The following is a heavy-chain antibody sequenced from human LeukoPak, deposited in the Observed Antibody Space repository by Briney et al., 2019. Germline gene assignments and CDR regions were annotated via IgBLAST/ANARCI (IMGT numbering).Heavy chain of an antibody. J-gene: IGHJ6*02. D-gene: IGHD3-10*01. V-gene: IGHV4-31*03. Sequence: PSQTLSLTCTVSGGSISSGGYYWSWIRLHPGKGLEWIGYIYYSGSTYYNPSLKSRVTISVDTSKNQFSLKLSSVTAADTAVYYCARATYYYGSGSYYLYYYYYYGMDVWGQGTTVTVSS. CDR1: GGSISSGGYY. CDR2: IYYSGST. CDR3: ARATYYYGSGSYYLYYYYYYGMDV.